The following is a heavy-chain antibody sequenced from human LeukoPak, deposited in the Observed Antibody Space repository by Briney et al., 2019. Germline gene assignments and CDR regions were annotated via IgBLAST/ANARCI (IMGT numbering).Heavy chain of an antibody. Sequence: GGSLRLSCAASGFTFGSYWMTWVRQATGKGLEWVANIKQDGTEKYYVDSVKGRFTISRDNAKNSLYLQMNSLRAEDTAVYYCARDSYGYYYYHYIDVWGKGTTVTVS. CDR1: GFTFGSYW. CDR2: IKQDGTEK. V-gene: IGHV3-7*01. J-gene: IGHJ6*03. D-gene: IGHD4-17*01. CDR3: ARDSYGYYYYHYIDV.